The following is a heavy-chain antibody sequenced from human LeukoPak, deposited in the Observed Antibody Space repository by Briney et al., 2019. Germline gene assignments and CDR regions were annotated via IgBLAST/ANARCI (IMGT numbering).Heavy chain of an antibody. D-gene: IGHD6-19*01. CDR1: GGTFSSYA. CDR2: IIPIFGIA. CDR3: ARDLAVAGTLDGMDV. Sequence: PAASVTVSCTASGGTFSSYAISWVRQAPGQGLEWMGRIIPIFGIANYAQKFQGRVTITADKSTSTAYMELSSLRSEDTAVYYCARDLAVAGTLDGMDVWGQGTTVTVSS. J-gene: IGHJ6*02. V-gene: IGHV1-69*04.